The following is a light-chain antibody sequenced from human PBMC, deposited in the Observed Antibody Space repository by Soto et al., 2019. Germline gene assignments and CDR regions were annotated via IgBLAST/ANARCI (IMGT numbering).Light chain of an antibody. Sequence: EIVLTQSPGTLSLSPGERATLSCRASQSVSSSSLAWYQQKPGQAPRLLIYGASSRATGIPDRFSGSGSGTDFTLTISRLEPEDFAGYYCQQYGSSPKTFGQGTKLEIK. J-gene: IGKJ2*01. V-gene: IGKV3-20*01. CDR3: QQYGSSPKT. CDR2: GAS. CDR1: QSVSSSS.